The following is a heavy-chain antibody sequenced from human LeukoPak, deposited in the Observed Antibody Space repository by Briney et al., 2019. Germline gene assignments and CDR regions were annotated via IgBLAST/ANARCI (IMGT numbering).Heavy chain of an antibody. CDR2: ISYDGSNK. D-gene: IGHD3-10*01. CDR3: ARAYGYLDY. Sequence: GRSLRHSCAASGFTFSSYAMHWVRQAPGKGLEWVAVISYDGSNKYYADSVKGRFTISRDNSKNTLYLQMNSLRAEDTAVYYCARAYGYLDYWGQGTLVTVSS. CDR1: GFTFSSYA. J-gene: IGHJ4*02. V-gene: IGHV3-30-3*01.